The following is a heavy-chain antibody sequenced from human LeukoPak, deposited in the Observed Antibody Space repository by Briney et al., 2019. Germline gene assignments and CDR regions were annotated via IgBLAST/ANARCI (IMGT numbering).Heavy chain of an antibody. D-gene: IGHD5-24*01. J-gene: IGHJ4*02. CDR2: ICGIGGST. CDR1: RFSFSSDA. V-gene: IGHV3-23*01. Sequence: PRGCLRLSCAAPRFSFSSDAISSVRHGPGEGLERGSAICGIGGSTYYADSVKGRFTISRDNSKNTLYLQMNSLRAEDTAVYYCAKDIVQRWPHTTHDYWGQGTLVTVSS. CDR3: AKDIVQRWPHTTHDY.